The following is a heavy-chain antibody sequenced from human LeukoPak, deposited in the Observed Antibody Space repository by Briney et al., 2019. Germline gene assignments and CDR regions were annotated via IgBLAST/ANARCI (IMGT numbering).Heavy chain of an antibody. CDR3: ICDRG. CDR1: AFTLSSYW. J-gene: IGHJ4*02. CDR2: INNDGTNT. V-gene: IGHV3-74*01. Sequence: GGSLRLSCTASAFTLSSYWMHWVRQAPGKGLVWVSLINNDGTNTNYADSVKGRFTISRNNAKNTLYLQMSNLRADGTAVYYCICDRGGGQGTLVTVSS. D-gene: IGHD2-21*01.